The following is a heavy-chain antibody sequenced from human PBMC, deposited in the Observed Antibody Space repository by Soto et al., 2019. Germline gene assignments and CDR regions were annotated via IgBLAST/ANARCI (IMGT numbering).Heavy chain of an antibody. CDR3: AADQLQNIHDDY. D-gene: IGHD1-1*01. V-gene: IGHV3-23*01. Sequence: GGSLRLSCAASGFTFSSYAMSWVRKAPGKGLEWVSAISGSGGSTYYADSVKGRFTISRDNSKNTLYLQMNSLRAEDTAVYYCAADQLQNIHDDYWGQGTLVTVSS. CDR2: ISGSGGST. J-gene: IGHJ4*02. CDR1: GFTFSSYA.